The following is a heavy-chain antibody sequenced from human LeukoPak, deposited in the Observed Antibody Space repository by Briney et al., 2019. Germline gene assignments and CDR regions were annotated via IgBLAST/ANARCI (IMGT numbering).Heavy chain of an antibody. Sequence: KTSETLSLTCTVSGGSISSSSYYWGWIRQPPGKGLEWIGSIYYSGSTYYNPSLKSRVTISVDTSKNQFSLKLSSVTAADTAVYYCARDADCSGGSCFSRWFDPWGQGTLVTVSS. V-gene: IGHV4-39*07. J-gene: IGHJ5*02. CDR2: IYYSGST. CDR3: ARDADCSGGSCFSRWFDP. CDR1: GGSISSSSYY. D-gene: IGHD2-15*01.